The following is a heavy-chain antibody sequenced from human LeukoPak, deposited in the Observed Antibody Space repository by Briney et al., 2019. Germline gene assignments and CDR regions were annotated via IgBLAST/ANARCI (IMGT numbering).Heavy chain of an antibody. J-gene: IGHJ5*02. CDR2: INHSGST. D-gene: IGHD3-22*01. Sequence: SETLSLTCAVYGGSFSGYYWSWIRQPPGKGLEWIGEINHSGSTNYNPSLKSRVTISVDTSKSQFSLKLSSVTAADTAVYYCASILSGYSSGYNWFDPWGQGTLVTVSS. V-gene: IGHV4-34*01. CDR1: GGSFSGYY. CDR3: ASILSGYSSGYNWFDP.